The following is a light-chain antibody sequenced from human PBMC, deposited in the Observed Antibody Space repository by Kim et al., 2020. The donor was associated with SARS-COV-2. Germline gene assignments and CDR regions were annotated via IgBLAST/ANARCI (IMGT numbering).Light chain of an antibody. V-gene: IGKV1-27*01. CDR3: QGYINGPLT. CDR2: AAS. Sequence: DIQMTQSPSSLSASVGDRVTITCRASQGISTRLAWYQQKPGKVPKLVIYAASTLQTGVPSRFSGSGSGTDFTLTISSLQPEDVATYYCQGYINGPLTFGQGTKLDIK. J-gene: IGKJ1*01. CDR1: QGISTR.